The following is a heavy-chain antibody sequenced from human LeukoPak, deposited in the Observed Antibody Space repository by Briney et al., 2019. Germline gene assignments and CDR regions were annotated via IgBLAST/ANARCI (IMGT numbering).Heavy chain of an antibody. V-gene: IGHV3-23*01. CDR3: AKDRIPGTGTLLGY. CDR2: ISGSGRNT. D-gene: IGHD6-13*01. CDR1: GFIFNNYA. J-gene: IGHJ4*02. Sequence: GGSLRLSCAASGFIFNNYALSWVRQTPGKGLEWVSAISGSGRNTYYADSVKGRFTISRDNSKNTLYLQMDGLRAEDTAIYYCAKDRIPGTGTLLGYWGQGTLVTVSS.